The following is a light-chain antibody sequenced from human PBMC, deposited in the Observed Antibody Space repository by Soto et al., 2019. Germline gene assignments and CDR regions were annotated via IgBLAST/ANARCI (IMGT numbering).Light chain of an antibody. V-gene: IGKV1-5*03. CDR1: QSISSW. J-gene: IGKJ1*01. CDR2: KAS. Sequence: DIQMTQSPSTLSASVGDRVTITCRASQSISSWLAWYQQKPGKAPKLLIYKASILESGVPSRFSGSGSGTEFPLTISSLQPDDFATYYCQQYNSYSQTFGQGTKVEIK. CDR3: QQYNSYSQT.